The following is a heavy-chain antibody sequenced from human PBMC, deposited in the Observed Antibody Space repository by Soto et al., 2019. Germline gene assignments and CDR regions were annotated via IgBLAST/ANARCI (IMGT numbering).Heavy chain of an antibody. D-gene: IGHD2-2*01. V-gene: IGHV1-18*01. CDR1: GYTFTSYG. J-gene: IGHJ4*02. CDR3: ARDIVVVPAAPPGY. Sequence: ASVKVSCKASGYTFTSYGISWVRQAPGQGLEWMGWISAYNGNTNYAQKIQGRVTMTTDTSTSTAYMELRSLRSDDTAVYYCARDIVVVPAAPPGYWGQGTLVTVSS. CDR2: ISAYNGNT.